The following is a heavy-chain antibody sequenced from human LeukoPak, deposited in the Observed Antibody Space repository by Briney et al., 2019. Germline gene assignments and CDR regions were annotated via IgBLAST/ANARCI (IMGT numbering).Heavy chain of an antibody. Sequence: SVKVSCKASGGTFSSYAISWVRQAPGQRLEWMGRIIPILGIANYAQKFQGRVTITADKSTSTAYMELSRLRSEDTAVYYCASLTTVTYRDYWGQGTLVTVSS. V-gene: IGHV1-69*04. CDR1: GGTFSSYA. CDR3: ASLTTVTYRDY. D-gene: IGHD4-17*01. CDR2: IIPILGIA. J-gene: IGHJ4*02.